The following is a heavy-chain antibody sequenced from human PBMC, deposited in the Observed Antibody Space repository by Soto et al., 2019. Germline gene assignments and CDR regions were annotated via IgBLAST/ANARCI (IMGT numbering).Heavy chain of an antibody. CDR2: ISAYNGNT. CDR3: ARATMGTWDFDY. Sequence: ASVNVYCKASGYTFTSYGPSRVRQANGQGLEGMGWISAYNGNTNYAQKLQGRVTMTTDTCTSTAYMELRSLRSDDTAVYYCARATMGTWDFDYWGQGTLVTVSS. J-gene: IGHJ4*02. D-gene: IGHD1-1*01. V-gene: IGHV1-18*04. CDR1: GYTFTSYG.